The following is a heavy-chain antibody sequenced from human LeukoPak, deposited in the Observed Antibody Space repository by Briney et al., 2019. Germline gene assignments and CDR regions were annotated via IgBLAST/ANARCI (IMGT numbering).Heavy chain of an antibody. CDR1: GHMFTSYD. J-gene: IGHJ3*02. CDR3: ARGRNYYDSSGYYYEGDAFDI. D-gene: IGHD3-22*01. CDR2: INPSGGSI. V-gene: IGHV1-46*01. Sequence: SGKVSCKASGHMFTSYDMYWVRQAPGQGLEWMGVINPSGGSIRYAKKYQGRVTMTRDTSTGTVYMELSSMRSEEKAMYYCARGRNYYDSSGYYYEGDAFDIWGQGTMVTVSS.